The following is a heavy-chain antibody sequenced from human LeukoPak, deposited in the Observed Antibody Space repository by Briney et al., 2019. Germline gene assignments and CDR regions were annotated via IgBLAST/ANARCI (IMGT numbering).Heavy chain of an antibody. J-gene: IGHJ4*02. V-gene: IGHV3-21*01. CDR2: ISSSSSYI. D-gene: IGHD3-10*01. Sequence: PGGPLRLPCAASGFTLSSYSMNWVRHAPGKGLEWVSSISSSSSYIYYADSVKGRFTISRDNAKNSLYLQMKSLRAEDTAVYYCARVSGYGSGSYSADYWGQGTLVTASS. CDR3: ARVSGYGSGSYSADY. CDR1: GFTLSSYS.